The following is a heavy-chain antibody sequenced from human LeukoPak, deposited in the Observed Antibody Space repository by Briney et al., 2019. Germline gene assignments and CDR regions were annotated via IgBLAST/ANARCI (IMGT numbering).Heavy chain of an antibody. CDR2: SSAYNGNT. V-gene: IGHV1-18*01. J-gene: IGHJ6*02. D-gene: IGHD4-11*01. Sequence: GASVKVSCKASGYTFTSYGINWVRQAPGQGREWMGWSSAYNGNTNYAQKLQGRVTMTRDTSTSTDYMELRSLRSDDTAVYYCARDTVTTSNYYYGMDVWGQGTTVLVSS. CDR3: ARDTVTTSNYYYGMDV. CDR1: GYTFTSYG.